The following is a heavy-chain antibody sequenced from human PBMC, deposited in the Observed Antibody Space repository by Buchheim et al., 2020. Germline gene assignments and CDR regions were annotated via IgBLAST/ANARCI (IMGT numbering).Heavy chain of an antibody. CDR1: GFTFSSYG. CDR2: ISYDGSNK. V-gene: IGHV3-30*03. J-gene: IGHJ1*01. Sequence: QVQLVESGGGVVQPGRSLRLSCAASGFTFSSYGMHWVRQAPGKGLEWVAVISYDGSNKYYADSVKGRFTISRDNSKNTLYLQMNSLRAEDTAVYYCASEMATTHNEYFQHWGQGTL. CDR3: ASEMATTHNEYFQH. D-gene: IGHD5-24*01.